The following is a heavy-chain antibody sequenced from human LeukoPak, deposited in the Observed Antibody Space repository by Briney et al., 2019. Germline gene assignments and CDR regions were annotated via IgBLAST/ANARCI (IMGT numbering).Heavy chain of an antibody. J-gene: IGHJ4*02. V-gene: IGHV4-34*01. Sequence: SQTRSLTCAVYGRSFSGYYWSWIRHPPGNVLGWIGEIKPRGSNNYHPSIKSGVTISVETYKNQFSLKLRSVTAAETAVYYCARGPMRRSWYPRPFDYWGQGTLVTVSS. CDR3: ARGPMRRSWYPRPFDY. CDR1: GRSFSGYY. CDR2: IKPRGSN. D-gene: IGHD6-13*01.